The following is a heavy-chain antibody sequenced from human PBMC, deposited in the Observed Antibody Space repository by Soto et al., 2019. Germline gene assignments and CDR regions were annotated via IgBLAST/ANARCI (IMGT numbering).Heavy chain of an antibody. J-gene: IGHJ3*02. CDR2: IDTYGSAT. Sequence: GSLRLSCAASGFTFSSYWMHWVRQAPGKGLVWVSRIDTYGSATKYADSVEGRFSISKDNAENTLYLQMNNLRADDTAVYYCVRVLKSIGWDNDVFDIWGQGTMVTVSS. CDR1: GFTFSSYW. D-gene: IGHD6-19*01. V-gene: IGHV3-74*01. CDR3: VRVLKSIGWDNDVFDI.